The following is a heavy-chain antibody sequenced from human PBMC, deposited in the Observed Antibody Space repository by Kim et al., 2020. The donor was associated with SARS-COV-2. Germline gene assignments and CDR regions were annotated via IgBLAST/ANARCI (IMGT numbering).Heavy chain of an antibody. V-gene: IGHV3-7*03. D-gene: IGHD3-10*01. CDR2: GSEK. Sequence: GSEKWYGDSVKGRFTISRDNAKNSLYVQMNSLRAEDTAVYYCARFRSLDYWGQGTLVTVSS. CDR3: ARFRSLDY. J-gene: IGHJ4*02.